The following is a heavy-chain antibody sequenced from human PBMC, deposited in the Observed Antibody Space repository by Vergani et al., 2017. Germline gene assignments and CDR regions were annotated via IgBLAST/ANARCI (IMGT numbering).Heavy chain of an antibody. CDR1: GVSISNSSYY. CDR3: ARGAYEAYFDY. J-gene: IGHJ4*02. Sequence: QVQLQESGPGLVKPSQTLSLTCNVSGVSISNSSYYWSWIRQPAGKGLEWLGRVYISRPTNYNPSLKNRVIMSVDTSKNQFSLKLNSVSAADTAVYYCARGAYEAYFDYWGQGTLVTVSS. V-gene: IGHV4-61*02. CDR2: VYISRPT. D-gene: IGHD3-16*01.